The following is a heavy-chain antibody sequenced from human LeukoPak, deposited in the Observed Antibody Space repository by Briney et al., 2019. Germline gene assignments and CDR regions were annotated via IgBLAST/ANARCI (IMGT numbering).Heavy chain of an antibody. Sequence: GGSLRLSCAASGFTFSSFAMSWVRQAPGKGLEWFSYISSSSDTIYYADSVEGRFTISRDNSKNSLYLQMNSLRAEDTAVYYCASGGGPTGLLDYWGQGTLVTVSS. CDR1: GFTFSSFA. CDR2: ISSSSDTI. J-gene: IGHJ4*02. CDR3: ASGGGPTGLLDY. V-gene: IGHV3-48*04. D-gene: IGHD4-11*01.